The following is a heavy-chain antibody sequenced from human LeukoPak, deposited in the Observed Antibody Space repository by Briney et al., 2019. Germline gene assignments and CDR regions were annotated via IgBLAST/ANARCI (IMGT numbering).Heavy chain of an antibody. CDR2: INPNSGGT. CDR1: GYTFTGYY. V-gene: IGHV1-2*04. J-gene: IGHJ6*02. Sequence: GASVKVSCKASGYTFTGYYMHWVRQAPGQGLEWMGWINPNSGGTNYAQKFQGWVTMTRDTSISTAYMELSRLRSDDTAVYYCARNTVTTDNAPAHYYYYGMDVWGQGTTVTVSS. D-gene: IGHD4-17*01. CDR3: ARNTVTTDNAPAHYYYYGMDV.